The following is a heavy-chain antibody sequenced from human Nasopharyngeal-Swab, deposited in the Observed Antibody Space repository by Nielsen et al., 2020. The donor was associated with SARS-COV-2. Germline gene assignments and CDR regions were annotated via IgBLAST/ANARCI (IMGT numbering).Heavy chain of an antibody. Sequence: GGSLRLSCAASGFSFMDSALHWVRQGSGKGLEWVGRIRSKSNGYETTYAASVRGRFTMSRDDVKNTAYLQMDSLKNEDTAVYYCTNTPGYSSSWWDAFDVWGQGTMVTVSS. CDR1: GFSFMDSA. D-gene: IGHD2-2*01. CDR2: IRSKSNGYET. CDR3: TNTPGYSSSWWDAFDV. V-gene: IGHV3-73*01. J-gene: IGHJ3*01.